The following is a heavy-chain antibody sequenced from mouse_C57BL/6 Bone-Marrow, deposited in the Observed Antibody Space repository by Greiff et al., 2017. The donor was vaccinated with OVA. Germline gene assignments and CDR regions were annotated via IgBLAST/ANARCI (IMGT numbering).Heavy chain of an antibody. CDR1: GYSFTGYY. V-gene: IGHV1-42*01. CDR3: ARGGYYYAMDY. J-gene: IGHJ4*01. Sequence: VQLQQSGPELVKPGASVKISCKASGYSFTGYYMNWVKQSPEKSLEWIGEINPSTGGTTYNQKFKAKATLTVDKSSSTAYMPLKSLTSEDSAVYYCARGGYYYAMDYWGQGTSVTVSS. CDR2: INPSTGGT.